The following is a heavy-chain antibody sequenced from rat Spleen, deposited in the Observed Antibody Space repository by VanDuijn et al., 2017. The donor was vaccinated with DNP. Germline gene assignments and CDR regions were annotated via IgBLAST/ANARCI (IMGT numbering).Heavy chain of an antibody. Sequence: QVQLKESGPGMVQPSQTLSLTCTVSGFSLTDYSVHWVRQPPGKVLEWIAAISSGGSTYYNSALKSRLSISRDTSKSQGFLKMNSLQTEDTAIYYCTRYGSYAMDAWGQGTSVTVSS. CDR2: ISSGGST. J-gene: IGHJ4*01. CDR3: TRYGSYAMDA. D-gene: IGHD4-1*01. CDR1: GFSLTDYS. V-gene: IGHV2-19*01.